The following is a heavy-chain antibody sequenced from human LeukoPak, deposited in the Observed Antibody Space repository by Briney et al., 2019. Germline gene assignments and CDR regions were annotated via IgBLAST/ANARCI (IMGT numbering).Heavy chain of an antibody. CDR1: GDSISSGHDY. CDR2: ISSRGTS. J-gene: IGHJ4*02. Sequence: PSETLSLTCIVSGDSISSGHDYWNWIRQSAGKGLEWIGYISSRGTSTYNPSLKSPVTISKDTSKNQFSLRLNSVTAADTAVYYCARAWFGELFFDYWGQGALVTVSS. D-gene: IGHD3-10*01. CDR3: ARAWFGELFFDY. V-gene: IGHV4-61*10.